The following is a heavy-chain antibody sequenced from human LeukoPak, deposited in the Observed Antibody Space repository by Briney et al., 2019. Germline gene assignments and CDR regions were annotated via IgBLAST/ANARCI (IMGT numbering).Heavy chain of an antibody. D-gene: IGHD6-13*01. CDR1: GGSISSSSYY. CDR3: ARVGSIEAAGSPDY. V-gene: IGHV3-11*06. CDR2: ISGSGSDT. J-gene: IGHJ4*02. Sequence: LSLTCTVSGGSISSSSYYMTWIRQAPGKGLEWLSYISGSGSDTNYADSVKGRFTTSRDNAKNSLYLQMNSLRAEDAAVYYCARVGSIEAAGSPDYWGQGTLVTVSS.